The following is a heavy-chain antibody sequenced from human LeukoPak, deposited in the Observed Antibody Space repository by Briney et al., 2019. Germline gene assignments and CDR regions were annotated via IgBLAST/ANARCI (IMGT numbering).Heavy chain of an antibody. Sequence: SQTLSLTCTVSGGSVSSGSSYWSWIRQPPGKGLEWIISIYYSGSTNYNPSLKSRVTMSVNASKNQFSLKLSSVTAADTAVYYCARAPGPYDSSGHYFNFEYWGQGTLVTVSS. J-gene: IGHJ4*02. CDR2: IYYSGST. V-gene: IGHV4-61*01. D-gene: IGHD3-22*01. CDR3: ARAPGPYDSSGHYFNFEY. CDR1: GGSVSSGSSY.